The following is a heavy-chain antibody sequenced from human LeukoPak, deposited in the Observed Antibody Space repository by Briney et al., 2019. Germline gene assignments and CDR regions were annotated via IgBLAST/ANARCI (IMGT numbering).Heavy chain of an antibody. Sequence: GASVKVSCRASGYSFTAYYIYWIRHSPAEGFEWMGWINPNTGGTNYAGKFHGRVIMTRDTSIDTAYMELSSVTPDDTAVYYCTRGTPWFDPWGQGTLVTVSS. D-gene: IGHD4-23*01. J-gene: IGHJ5*02. V-gene: IGHV1-2*02. CDR2: INPNTGGT. CDR1: GYSFTAYY. CDR3: TRGTPWFDP.